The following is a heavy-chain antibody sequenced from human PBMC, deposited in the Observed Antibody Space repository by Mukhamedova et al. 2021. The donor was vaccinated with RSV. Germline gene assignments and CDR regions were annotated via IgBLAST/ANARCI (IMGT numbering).Heavy chain of an antibody. Sequence: NWIRQPPGKGLEWIGYIYYSGSTNYSPSLKSRVTISVDTSKNQFSRKRSAVTDADTAVYYCARWAGYYYYYGMDVGGLGTTVIVS. V-gene: IGHV4-59*01. J-gene: IGHJ6*02. CDR3: ARWAGYYYYYGMDV. CDR2: IYYSGST.